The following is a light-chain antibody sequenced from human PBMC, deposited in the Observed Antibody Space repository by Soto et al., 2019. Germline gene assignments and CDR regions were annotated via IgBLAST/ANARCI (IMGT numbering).Light chain of an antibody. CDR1: QSVTSSC. CDR3: QQCGGSPLFS. CDR2: TTS. J-gene: IGKJ3*01. V-gene: IGKV3-20*01. Sequence: EIVLTQSPGTLSLSPGERATLSCTASQSVTSSCLAWYQRKPGQAPRLLIHTTSIRATDIPDKFSGSGSGTDFTLTISRLEPKDSAVYYCQQCGGSPLFSFGPGTRVDI.